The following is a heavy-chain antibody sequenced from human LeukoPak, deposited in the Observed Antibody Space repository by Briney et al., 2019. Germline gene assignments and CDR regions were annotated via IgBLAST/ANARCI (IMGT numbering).Heavy chain of an antibody. D-gene: IGHD3-3*01. CDR2: IYYSGST. CDR3: ARGAYDFWSGPEKYNFDY. CDR1: GGSISSYY. V-gene: IGHV4-59*01. J-gene: IGHJ4*02. Sequence: SETLSLTCTVSGGSISSYYWSWIRQPPGKGLEWIGYIYYSGSTNYNPSLKSRVTISVDTSKNQFSLKLSSVTAADTAVYYCARGAYDFWSGPEKYNFDYWGQGTLVTVSS.